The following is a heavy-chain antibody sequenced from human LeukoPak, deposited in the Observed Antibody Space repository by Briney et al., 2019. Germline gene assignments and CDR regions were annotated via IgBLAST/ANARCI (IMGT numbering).Heavy chain of an antibody. Sequence: GGSLRLSCAASGFTFSDYYMTWIRQAPGKGLEWVSYISGDRNTIDYADAVKGRFTISRDNAKKSLYLQMNSLRADDTALYYCARRGAHGMDVWGQGTTVTVS. D-gene: IGHD1-26*01. V-gene: IGHV3-11*01. J-gene: IGHJ6*02. CDR3: ARRGAHGMDV. CDR1: GFTFSDYY. CDR2: ISGDRNTI.